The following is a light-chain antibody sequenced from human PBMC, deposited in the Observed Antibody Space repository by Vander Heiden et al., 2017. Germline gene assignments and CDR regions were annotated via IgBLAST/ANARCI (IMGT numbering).Light chain of an antibody. J-gene: IGLJ2*01. CDR2: KDS. V-gene: IGLV3-25*03. Sequence: SYELTQPPPVSVSPGQTARITCSGDALPKQYAYWYQQKQGQAPVMVIYKDSERRSGIPERFSGSSSGTTVTLTISGVQAEDEADDYCQSADSSGTYEVFGGGTKLTVL. CDR1: ALPKQY. CDR3: QSADSSGTYEV.